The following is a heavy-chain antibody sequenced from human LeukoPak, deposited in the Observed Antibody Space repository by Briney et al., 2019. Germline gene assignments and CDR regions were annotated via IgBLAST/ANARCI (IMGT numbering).Heavy chain of an antibody. CDR1: GLTFSRFA. CDR2: ISGSGSSA. J-gene: IGHJ3*02. V-gene: IGHV3-23*01. Sequence: GGSLRLSCEISGLTFSRFAINWVRQAPGQGLEWISIISGSGSSAYYADSVKGRFIVSRDNFKNTVNLEMSSLRVEDTAVYYCVPEGFDIWGQGKMVTVSS. CDR3: VPEGFDI.